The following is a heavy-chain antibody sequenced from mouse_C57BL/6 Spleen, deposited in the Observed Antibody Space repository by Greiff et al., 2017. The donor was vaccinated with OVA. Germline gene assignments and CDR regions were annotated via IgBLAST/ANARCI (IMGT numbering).Heavy chain of an antibody. V-gene: IGHV1-26*01. CDR1: GYTFTDYY. J-gene: IGHJ4*01. D-gene: IGHD2-3*01. CDR3: ARDGREAMDY. Sequence: VQLQQSGPELVKPGASVKISCKASGYTFTDYYMNWVKQSHGKSLEWIGDINPNNGGTSYNQKFKGKATLTVDKSSSTAYMELRSLTSEDSAVYYCARDGREAMDYWGQGTSVTVSS. CDR2: INPNNGGT.